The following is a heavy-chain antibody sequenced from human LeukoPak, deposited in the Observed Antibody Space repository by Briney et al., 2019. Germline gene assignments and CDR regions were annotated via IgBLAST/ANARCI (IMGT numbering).Heavy chain of an antibody. CDR3: ARDRCWGSCSRGGGDY. J-gene: IGHJ4*02. D-gene: IGHD2-2*01. CDR1: GYTFTSYA. Sequence: GASVKVSCKASGYTFTSYAMNWVRQAPGQGLEWMGWINTNTGNPTYAQGFTGRFVFSLDTSVSTAYLQVSSLKAEDTAVYYCARDRCWGSCSRGGGDYWGQGTLVTVSS. CDR2: INTNTGNP. V-gene: IGHV7-4-1*02.